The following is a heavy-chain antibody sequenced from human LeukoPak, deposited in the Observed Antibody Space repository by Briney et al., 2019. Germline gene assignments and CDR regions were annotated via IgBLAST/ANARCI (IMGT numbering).Heavy chain of an antibody. CDR1: GGSISSYY. CDR3: ARMSTQTADDY. V-gene: IGHV4-59*12. Sequence: SETLSLTCTVSGGSISSYYWSWIRQPPGKGLEWIGYIYYSGSTNYNPSLKSRVTILVDTSKNQFSLKLSSVTAADTAVYYCARMSTQTADDYWGQGTLVTVSS. D-gene: IGHD2-2*01. J-gene: IGHJ4*02. CDR2: IYYSGST.